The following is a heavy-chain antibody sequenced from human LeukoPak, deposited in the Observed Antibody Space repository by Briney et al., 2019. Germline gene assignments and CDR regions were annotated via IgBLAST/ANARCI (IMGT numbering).Heavy chain of an antibody. D-gene: IGHD3-16*02. Sequence: ASVKVSCKVSGYTLTELSMHWVRQAPGKGLEWMGGFDPEDGETIYARKFQGRVTTTEDTSTDTAYMELSSLRSEDTAVYYCATGIPYDYVWGSYRPTYFDYWGQGTLVTVSS. V-gene: IGHV1-24*01. CDR1: GYTLTELS. CDR2: FDPEDGET. J-gene: IGHJ4*02. CDR3: ATGIPYDYVWGSYRPTYFDY.